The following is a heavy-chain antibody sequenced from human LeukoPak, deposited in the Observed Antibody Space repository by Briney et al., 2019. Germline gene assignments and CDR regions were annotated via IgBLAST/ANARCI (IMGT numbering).Heavy chain of an antibody. CDR3: ASSVLISDY. CDR2: ISSSSSYI. D-gene: IGHD3-10*01. V-gene: IGHV3-21*01. Sequence: PGGSLRLSCAASGFTFSSYSMNWVRQAPGKGLEWVSSISSSSSYIYYADSVKGRFTISRDNAKDSLYLQMNSLRAEDTAVYYCASSVLISDYWGQGTLVTVSS. J-gene: IGHJ4*02. CDR1: GFTFSSYS.